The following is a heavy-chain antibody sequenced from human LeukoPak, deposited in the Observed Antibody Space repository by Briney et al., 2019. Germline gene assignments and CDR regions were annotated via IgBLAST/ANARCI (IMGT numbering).Heavy chain of an antibody. CDR3: ARHDPGWFDT. J-gene: IGHJ5*02. V-gene: IGHV4-39*01. CDR2: FFYSGST. Sequence: SETLSLTCTVSGDSISFSTYYWGWIRQTPGKGLEWIGSFFYSGSTYHNPSLKSRVTMSVDSSKNQFSLNLSSATAADTAVYYCARHDPGWFDTWGQGTLVTVSS. CDR1: GDSISFSTYY. D-gene: IGHD7-27*01.